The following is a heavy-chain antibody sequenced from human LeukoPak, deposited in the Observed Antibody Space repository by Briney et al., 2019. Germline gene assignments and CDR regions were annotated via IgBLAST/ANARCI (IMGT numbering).Heavy chain of an antibody. D-gene: IGHD6-13*01. CDR1: GGSISSYY. V-gene: IGHV4-59*01. CDR3: ARCDSSSWFDP. Sequence: PSETLSLTCTVSGGSISSYYWSWIRQPPGKGLEWLGYIYYSGSTNYNPSLKSRVTISVDTSKNQFSLKLSSVTAADTAVYYCARCDSSSWFDPWGQGTLVTVSS. J-gene: IGHJ5*02. CDR2: IYYSGST.